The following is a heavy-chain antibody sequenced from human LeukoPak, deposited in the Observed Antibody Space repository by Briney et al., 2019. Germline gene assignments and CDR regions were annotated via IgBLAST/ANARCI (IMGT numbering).Heavy chain of an antibody. Sequence: GSLRLSCAASGFTFSDYDMHRVRQATGKGPEWVSAIGTAGDTYYTGSVKGRFTISRENAKNSLYLQMNSLRAGDTAVYYCARVAKERVGGVYYFDYWGQGTLVTVSS. CDR2: IGTAGDT. V-gene: IGHV3-13*01. CDR3: ARVAKERVGGVYYFDY. J-gene: IGHJ4*02. D-gene: IGHD1-1*01. CDR1: GFTFSDYD.